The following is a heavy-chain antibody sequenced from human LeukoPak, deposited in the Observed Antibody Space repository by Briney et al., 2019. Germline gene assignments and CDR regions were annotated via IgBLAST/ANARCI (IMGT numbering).Heavy chain of an antibody. CDR1: GGTFSSYA. CDR3: ARDHSSSCQLFDY. CDR2: IIPIFGTA. Sequence: SVKVSCKASGGTFSSYAISWVRQAPGQGLEWMGGIIPIFGTANYAQKFQGRVTITADESTSTAYMELSSLRSEDTAVYYCARDHSSSCQLFDYWGQGTLVTVSS. J-gene: IGHJ4*02. V-gene: IGHV1-69*13. D-gene: IGHD6-13*01.